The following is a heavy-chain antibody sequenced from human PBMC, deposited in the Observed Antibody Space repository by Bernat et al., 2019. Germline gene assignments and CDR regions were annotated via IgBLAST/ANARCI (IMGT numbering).Heavy chain of an antibody. V-gene: IGHV3-23*01. Sequence: EVQLLESGGGLVQPGGSLRLSCAASGFTFSSYAMSWVRQAPGKGLEWVSAISGSGDSTYFADSVKGRFTISRDNSKNTVYLQMSSLRAEDTAVYYCAKSGSGNFFDYWGQGTLVTVSS. CDR2: ISGSGDST. J-gene: IGHJ4*02. CDR3: AKSGSGNFFDY. CDR1: GFTFSSYA. D-gene: IGHD3-10*01.